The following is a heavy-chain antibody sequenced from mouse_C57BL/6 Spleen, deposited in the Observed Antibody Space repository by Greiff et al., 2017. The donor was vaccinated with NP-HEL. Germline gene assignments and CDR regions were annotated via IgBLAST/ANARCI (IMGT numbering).Heavy chain of an antibody. CDR3: ARLMKGNPFDY. V-gene: IGHV1-50*01. J-gene: IGHJ2*01. D-gene: IGHD2-1*01. CDR1: GYTFTSYW. CDR2: IDPSDSYT. Sequence: QVQLQQPGAELVKPGASVKLSCKASGYTFTSYWMQWVKQRPGQGLEWIGEIDPSDSYTNYNQKFKGKATLTVDTSSSTAYMQLSSLTSEDSAVYYCARLMKGNPFDYWGQGTTLTVSS.